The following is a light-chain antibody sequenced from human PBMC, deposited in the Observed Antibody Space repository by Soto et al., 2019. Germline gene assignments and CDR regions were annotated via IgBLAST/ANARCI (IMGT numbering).Light chain of an antibody. Sequence: EIVLTQSPGTLSLSPGERATLSCRASHSVSRTYLAWYQQKPGQAPRLLMYGASDRATGTPGRFSGSGSGTDFPLTISGLAPEDSAVYYCQQFDDSVTFGQGTRLEIK. J-gene: IGKJ5*01. V-gene: IGKV3-20*01. CDR1: HSVSRTY. CDR3: QQFDDSVT. CDR2: GAS.